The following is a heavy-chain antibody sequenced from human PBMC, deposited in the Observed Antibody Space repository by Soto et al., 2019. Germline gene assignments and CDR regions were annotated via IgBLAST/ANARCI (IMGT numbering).Heavy chain of an antibody. V-gene: IGHV4-59*01. D-gene: IGHD4-17*01. Sequence: SETLSLTCTVSGGSIRDYFWTWIRQPPGKGLEWIGYIYYSGRTNYNPSLKSRVSISVDTSKNHFSLQLRSVTAADTAVYYCARVGGDDLGDSGGFDYWGKGTLVTVSS. J-gene: IGHJ4*02. CDR3: ARVGGDDLGDSGGFDY. CDR2: IYYSGRT. CDR1: GGSIRDYF.